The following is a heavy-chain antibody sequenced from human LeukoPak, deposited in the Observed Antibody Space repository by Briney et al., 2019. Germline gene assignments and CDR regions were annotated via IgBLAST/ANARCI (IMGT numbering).Heavy chain of an antibody. CDR3: ARPYTTGWYPFDY. D-gene: IGHD6-19*01. CDR1: GYSFTNYW. Sequence: GESLKISCKGSGYSFTNYWIGRVRQMPGKGLEWMGIIYPGDSDTRYSPSFQGQVTISADKSSSTTYLQWSTLKASDTAMYYCARPYTTGWYPFDYWGQGTLVTVSS. CDR2: IYPGDSDT. J-gene: IGHJ4*02. V-gene: IGHV5-51*01.